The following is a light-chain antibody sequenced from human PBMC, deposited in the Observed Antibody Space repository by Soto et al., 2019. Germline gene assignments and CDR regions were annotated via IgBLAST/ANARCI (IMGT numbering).Light chain of an antibody. CDR3: SSYTSSSTLVV. Sequence: QSALTQPASVSGAPGQSITISCTGTSSDVGAYNYVSWYQQHPGKAPKLIIYEVSNRPSGVSNRFSGSKSGNTASLTISGRQAEDDADYYCSSYTSSSTLVVFGGGTKLTVL. J-gene: IGLJ2*01. CDR2: EVS. V-gene: IGLV2-14*01. CDR1: SSDVGAYNY.